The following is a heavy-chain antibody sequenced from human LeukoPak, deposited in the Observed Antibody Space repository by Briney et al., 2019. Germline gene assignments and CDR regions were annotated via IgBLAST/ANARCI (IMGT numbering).Heavy chain of an antibody. CDR1: GYTFTGYY. J-gene: IGHJ3*02. CDR3: ARVVAPIASDDAFDI. V-gene: IGHV1-2*02. D-gene: IGHD2-21*01. CDR2: INPNSGGT. Sequence: GASVKVSCKASGYTFTGYYMHWVRQAPGQGLEWMGWINPNSGGTNYAQKFQGRVTMTRDTSISTAYMELTRLNPDATAVYYCARVVAPIASDDAFDIWGQGTLVTVSS.